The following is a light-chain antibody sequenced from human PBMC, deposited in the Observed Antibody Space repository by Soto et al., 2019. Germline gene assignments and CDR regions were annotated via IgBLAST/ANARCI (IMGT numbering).Light chain of an antibody. J-gene: IGKJ5*01. CDR1: QSVSSY. CDR2: DAS. Sequence: EIVLTKSPCTLSLSPRERATLSCRASQSVSSYLAWYQQKPGQAPRLLIYDASNRATGIPARFSGSGSGTDFTLTISSLEPEDFAVYYCQQRSKWPITFGQGTRLEIK. CDR3: QQRSKWPIT. V-gene: IGKV3-11*01.